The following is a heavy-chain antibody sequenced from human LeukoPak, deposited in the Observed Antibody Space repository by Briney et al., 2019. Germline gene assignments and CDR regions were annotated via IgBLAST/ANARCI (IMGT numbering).Heavy chain of an antibody. CDR3: AREGIRND. V-gene: IGHV4-34*01. J-gene: IGHJ4*02. D-gene: IGHD1-14*01. CDR2: INHSGST. CDR1: GGSFSGYY. Sequence: SETLSLTCAVYGGSFSGYYWSWIRQPPGKGLEWIGEINHSGSTNYNPSLKSRVTISVDTSKNQFSLKLSSVTAADTAVYYCAREGIRNDWGQGTLVTVSS.